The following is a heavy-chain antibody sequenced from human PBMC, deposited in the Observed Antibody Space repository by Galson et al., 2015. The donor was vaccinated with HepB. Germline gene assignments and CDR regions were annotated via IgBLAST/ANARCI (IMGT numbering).Heavy chain of an antibody. J-gene: IGHJ4*02. V-gene: IGHV3-30*18. CDR2: ISYDGSNK. CDR3: AKDRTRLAVAGTGNY. Sequence: SLRLSCAASGFTFSSYGMHWVRQAPGKGLEWVAVISYDGSNKYYADSVKGRFTISRDNSKNTLYLQMNSLRAEDTAVYYCAKDRTRLAVAGTGNYWGQGTLVTVSS. CDR1: GFTFSSYG. D-gene: IGHD6-19*01.